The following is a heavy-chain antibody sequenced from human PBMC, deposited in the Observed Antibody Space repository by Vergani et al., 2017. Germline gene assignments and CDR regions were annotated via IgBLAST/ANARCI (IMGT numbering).Heavy chain of an antibody. CDR1: GGSISSGGYS. D-gene: IGHD3-22*01. J-gene: IGHJ4*02. CDR2: TYYRSKWYN. Sequence: QLQLQESGSGLVKPSQTLSLTCAVSGGSISSGGYSWNWIRQSPSRGLEWLGRTYYRSKWYNDYAVSVKSRITINPDTSKNQFSLQLNSVTPEDTAVYYCARTDYYDSSGYPTAFDYWGQGTLVTVSS. V-gene: IGHV6-1*01. CDR3: ARTDYYDSSGYPTAFDY.